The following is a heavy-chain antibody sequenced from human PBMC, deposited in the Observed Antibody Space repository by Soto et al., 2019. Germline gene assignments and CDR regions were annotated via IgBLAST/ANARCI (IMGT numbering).Heavy chain of an antibody. CDR2: ISGTGSTT. CDR3: AEIRF. CDR1: GFTFSSDA. Sequence: EVQLLESGGGLVQPGGSLRLSRVGSGFTFSSDAMGWLRQTPGKGLELVSLISGTGSTTYYADSVKGRFTISRDNSKNTLYLQMNSLRADDPAVYYCAEIRFRGQGTLVTVSA. V-gene: IGHV3-23*01. J-gene: IGHJ4*02.